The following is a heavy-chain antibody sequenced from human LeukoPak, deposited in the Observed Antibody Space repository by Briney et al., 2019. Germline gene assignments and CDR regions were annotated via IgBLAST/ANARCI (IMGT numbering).Heavy chain of an antibody. V-gene: IGHV3-33*06. CDR1: GLTFSSYG. CDR2: IWYDGSNK. CDR3: AKDQGSIAAGDNWFDP. J-gene: IGHJ5*02. D-gene: IGHD6-13*01. Sequence: GGSLRLSCAASGLTFSSYGMHWVRQAPGKGLEWVAVIWYDGSNKYYADSVKGRFTISRDNSKNTLYLQMNSLRAEDTAVYYCAKDQGSIAAGDNWFDPWGQGTLVTVSS.